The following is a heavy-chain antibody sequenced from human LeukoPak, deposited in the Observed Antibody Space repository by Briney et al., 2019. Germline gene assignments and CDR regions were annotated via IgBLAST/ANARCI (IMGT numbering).Heavy chain of an antibody. CDR1: GFTFSSYA. CDR3: ASPYISGWYEAYYFDY. Sequence: PGGSLRLSCAASGFTFSSYAMHWVRQAPGKGLEWVAVISYDGSNKYYADSVRGRFTISRDNSKNTLYLQMNSLRAEDTAVYYCASPYISGWYEAYYFDYWGQGTLVTVSS. D-gene: IGHD6-19*01. V-gene: IGHV3-30-3*01. J-gene: IGHJ4*02. CDR2: ISYDGSNK.